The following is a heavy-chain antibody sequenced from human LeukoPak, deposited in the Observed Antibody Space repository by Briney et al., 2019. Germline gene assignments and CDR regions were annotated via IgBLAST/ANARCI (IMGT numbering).Heavy chain of an antibody. CDR1: GFTFSSYA. J-gene: IGHJ4*02. Sequence: GGSLRLSCAASGFTFSSYAMSWVRQAPGKGLEWVANIKQDGSEKYYVDSVKGRFTLSRDNAKNSLYLQMNSLRAEDTAVYYCARDLFGGQSDYWGQGTLVTVSS. CDR2: IKQDGSEK. V-gene: IGHV3-7*04. D-gene: IGHD3-16*01. CDR3: ARDLFGGQSDY.